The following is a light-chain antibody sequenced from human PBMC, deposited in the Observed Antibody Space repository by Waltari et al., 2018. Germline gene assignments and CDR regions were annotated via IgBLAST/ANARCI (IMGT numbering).Light chain of an antibody. J-gene: IGLJ3*02. CDR2: GVD. CDR1: ISDVGGYNF. Sequence: QSALTQSASVSGSPGQTITISCTGTISDVGGYNFVSWYQQLPGKPPKLLIYGVDQRPSGVSLRFSGSKSANTATLTISGLQPGDEGDYFCSSYTARSTLVFGGGTKLTVL. V-gene: IGLV2-14*01. CDR3: SSYTARSTLV.